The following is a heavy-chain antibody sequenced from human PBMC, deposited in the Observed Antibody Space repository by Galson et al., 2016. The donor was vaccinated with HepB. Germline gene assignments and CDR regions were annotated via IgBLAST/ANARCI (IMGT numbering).Heavy chain of an antibody. D-gene: IGHD1-1*01. CDR2: ISGRSSGT. V-gene: IGHV3-23*01. CDR1: GFTLSNYA. Sequence: SLRLSCAASGFTLSNYAMSWVRQAPGKGLEWVSSISGRSSGTYYAASVKGRFTISRDNSKNTVFLQMNNLRAEDTAIYYCAKDHVNPNWYVGRSGGMDVWGQGTTVTVSS. J-gene: IGHJ6*02. CDR3: AKDHVNPNWYVGRSGGMDV.